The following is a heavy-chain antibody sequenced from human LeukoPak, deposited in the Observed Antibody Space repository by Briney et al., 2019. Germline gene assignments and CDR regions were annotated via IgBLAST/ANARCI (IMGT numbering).Heavy chain of an antibody. V-gene: IGHV3-7*01. CDR3: ARSLFGNTVTTMGY. CDR1: GFTFSSYW. J-gene: IGHJ4*02. Sequence: QTGGSLRLSCAASGFTFSSYWMSWVRQAPGKGLEWVANIKQDGSEKYYVDSVKGRFTISRDNAKNSLYLQMNSLRAEDTAVYYCARSLFGNTVTTMGYWGQGTLVTVSS. CDR2: IKQDGSEK. D-gene: IGHD4-17*01.